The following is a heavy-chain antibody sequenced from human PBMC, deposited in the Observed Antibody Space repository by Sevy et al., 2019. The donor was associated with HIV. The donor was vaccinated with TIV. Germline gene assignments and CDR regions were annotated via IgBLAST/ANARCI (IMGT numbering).Heavy chain of an antibody. CDR2: IYPGDSDT. CDR1: GYTFSSYW. CDR3: ARKEWELMTGYHYYALDF. V-gene: IGHV5-51*01. Sequence: GESLKISCKGSGYTFSSYWIAWLRQMPGKGLEWMGIIYPGDSDTRYSPSFEGQVTISADKSIRTAYLQWSSLKASDSAIYYCARKEWELMTGYHYYALDFWGQRTTVTVSS. D-gene: IGHD1-26*01. J-gene: IGHJ6*02.